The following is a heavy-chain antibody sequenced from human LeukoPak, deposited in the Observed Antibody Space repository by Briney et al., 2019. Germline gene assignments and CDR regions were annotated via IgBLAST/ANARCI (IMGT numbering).Heavy chain of an antibody. CDR1: GGSISSYY. CDR2: IYYSGST. V-gene: IGHV4-59*01. Sequence: SETLSLTCAVSGGSISSYYWSWIRQPPGKGLEWIGCIYYSGSTNYNPSLKSRVTISADTSKNQFSLKLSSVTAADTAVYYCARGDSGSQGFLWGQGTLVTVSS. CDR3: ARGDSGSQGFL. D-gene: IGHD1-26*01. J-gene: IGHJ4*02.